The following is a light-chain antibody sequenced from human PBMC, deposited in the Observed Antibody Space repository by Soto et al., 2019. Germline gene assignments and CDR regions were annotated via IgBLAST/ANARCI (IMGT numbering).Light chain of an antibody. Sequence: DIQMTQSPSTLSASVGDRVTITCRASQSISSWLAWYQRKPGKAPKLLIYKASSLESGVPSRFSGSGSGTEFTITISSLQPDDFATYYCQQYNSYSFTFGPGTKVDIK. CDR1: QSISSW. CDR3: QQYNSYSFT. V-gene: IGKV1-5*03. J-gene: IGKJ3*01. CDR2: KAS.